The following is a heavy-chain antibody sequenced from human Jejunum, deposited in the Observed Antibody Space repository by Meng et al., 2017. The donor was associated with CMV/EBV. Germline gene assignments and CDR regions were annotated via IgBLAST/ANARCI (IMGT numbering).Heavy chain of an antibody. CDR2: ISGDGSAT. Sequence: FTTYALGWVRQAPGKGLEWVSAISGDGSATCYADSMEGRFTISRDNSKRTLFLQMNSLRAEDTAIYYCCIGDFWSGSLYYYGMDVWGQGTTVTVSS. V-gene: IGHV3-23*01. J-gene: IGHJ6*02. D-gene: IGHD3-3*01. CDR1: FTTYA. CDR3: CIGDFWSGSLYYYGMDV.